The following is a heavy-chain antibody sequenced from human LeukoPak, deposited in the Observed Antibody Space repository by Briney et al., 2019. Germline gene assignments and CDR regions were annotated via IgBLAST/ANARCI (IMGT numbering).Heavy chain of an antibody. CDR2: IYYSGST. CDR3: ARDGDSGGWFDS. CDR1: GGSLNSHY. V-gene: IGHV4-59*11. Sequence: SETLSLTCTVSGGSLNSHYWSWIRQTPGKGLECIGYIYYSGSTKYNPSLNSRATISLDTSKNQFFLKLTSVTAADTAVYYCARDGDSGGWFDSWGQGALVTVSS. J-gene: IGHJ5*01. D-gene: IGHD6-25*01.